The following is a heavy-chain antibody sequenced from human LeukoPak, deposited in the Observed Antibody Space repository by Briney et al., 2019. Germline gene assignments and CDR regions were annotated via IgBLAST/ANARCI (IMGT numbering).Heavy chain of an antibody. D-gene: IGHD3-10*01. J-gene: IGHJ4*02. CDR3: ARGSPKYYYGSGSYYPEFDY. V-gene: IGHV1-69*13. CDR1: GGTFSSYA. CDR2: IIPIFGTA. Sequence: SVKVSCKASGGTFSSYAISWVRQAPGQGLEWMGGIIPIFGTANYAQKFQGRVTITADESTSTAYTELSSLRSEDTAVYYCARGSPKYYYGSGSYYPEFDYWGQGTLVTVSS.